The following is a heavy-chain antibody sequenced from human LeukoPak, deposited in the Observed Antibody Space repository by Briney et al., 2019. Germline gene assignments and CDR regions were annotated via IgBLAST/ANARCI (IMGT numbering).Heavy chain of an antibody. Sequence: GGSLRLSCAASGFTFSSYWMHWVRHAPGKGLVWVSRINSDGRSTNYADSVKGRFTISRDNAKNTLYLQMNSLRAEDTAVYYCARDGRYCSSTSCTNEYFQHWGQGTLVTVSS. V-gene: IGHV3-74*01. J-gene: IGHJ1*01. CDR2: INSDGRST. D-gene: IGHD2-2*01. CDR3: ARDGRYCSSTSCTNEYFQH. CDR1: GFTFSSYW.